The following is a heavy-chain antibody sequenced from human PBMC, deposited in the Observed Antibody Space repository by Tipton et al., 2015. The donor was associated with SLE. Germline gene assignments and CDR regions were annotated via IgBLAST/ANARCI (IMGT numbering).Heavy chain of an antibody. J-gene: IGHJ4*02. D-gene: IGHD6-13*01. CDR1: GGSISNYY. V-gene: IGHV4-59*01. CDR3: ARFIAAAGILY. CDR2: IFYSGST. Sequence: TLSLTCTVSGGSISNYYWSWIRQPPRKGLEWIGYIFYSGSTNSNPSLKSRVTMSVDTFKNQFSLKLSSVTAADTAVYYCARFIAAAGILYWGQGTLVTVSS.